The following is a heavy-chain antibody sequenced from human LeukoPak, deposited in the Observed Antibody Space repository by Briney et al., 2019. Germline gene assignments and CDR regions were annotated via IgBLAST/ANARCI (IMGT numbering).Heavy chain of an antibody. V-gene: IGHV4-34*01. J-gene: IGHJ4*02. CDR3: ARSNSSWDLDY. CDR2: INHSGST. CDR1: GGSFSGYY. D-gene: IGHD6-13*01. Sequence: PSETLSLTCAVYGGSFSGYYWSWIRQPPGKGLEWIGEINHSGSTNYNPSLKSRVTILIDTSKNQLSLKLSSVTAADRAVYYCARSNSSWDLDYWGQGTLVTVSS.